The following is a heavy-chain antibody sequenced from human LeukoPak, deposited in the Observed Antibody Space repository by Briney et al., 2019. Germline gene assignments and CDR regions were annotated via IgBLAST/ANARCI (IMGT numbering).Heavy chain of an antibody. CDR1: GYSISSGYY. Sequence: SETLSLTCTVSGYSISSGYYWGWIRQPPGKGLEWIGNIYHSGSTYYNPSLKSRVTISVDTSENQFSLKLSSVTAADTAVYYCARARREMVDYWGQGTLVTVSS. J-gene: IGHJ4*02. V-gene: IGHV4-38-2*02. CDR3: ARARREMVDY. D-gene: IGHD5-24*01. CDR2: IYHSGST.